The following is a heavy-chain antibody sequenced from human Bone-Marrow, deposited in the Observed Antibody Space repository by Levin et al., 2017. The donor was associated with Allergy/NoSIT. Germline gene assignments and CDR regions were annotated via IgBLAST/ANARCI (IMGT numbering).Heavy chain of an antibody. D-gene: IGHD3-10*01. V-gene: IGHV4-30-2*01. Sequence: SQTLSLTCAVSGGSISSGGYSWSWIRQPPGKGLEWIGYIYHSGSTYYNPSLKSRVTISVDRSKNQFSLKLSSVTAADTAVYYCARGSGDLWFDPWGQGTLVTVSS. CDR1: GGSISSGGYS. CDR2: IYHSGST. CDR3: ARGSGDLWFDP. J-gene: IGHJ5*02.